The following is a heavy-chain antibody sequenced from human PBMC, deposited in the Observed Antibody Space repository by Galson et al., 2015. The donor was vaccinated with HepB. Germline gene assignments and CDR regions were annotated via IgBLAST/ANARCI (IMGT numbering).Heavy chain of an antibody. CDR2: MSYDGSNE. CDR3: ARGSFYYYYRGMDV. Sequence: SLRLSCAASGFIFSDYAMHWVRQAPGKGLEWVAVMSYDGSNEYYGASVKGRFTISRDNSKNTLYLQMNSLRAVDTAVYYCARGSFYYYYRGMDVWGQGTTVTVSS. CDR1: GFIFSDYA. D-gene: IGHD2/OR15-2a*01. V-gene: IGHV3-30*03. J-gene: IGHJ6*02.